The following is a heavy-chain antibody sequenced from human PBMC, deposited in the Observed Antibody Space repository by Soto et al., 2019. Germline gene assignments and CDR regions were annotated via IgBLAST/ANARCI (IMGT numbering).Heavy chain of an antibody. D-gene: IGHD6-19*01. Sequence: SETLSLTCTVSGGSISSYYWSWIRQPPGKGLEWIGYIYYSGSTNYNPSLKSRVTISVDTSKNQFSLKLSSVTAADTAVYYCARSSGWPPAWGFDPWGQGTLVTVSS. CDR2: IYYSGST. CDR1: GGSISSYY. V-gene: IGHV4-59*01. J-gene: IGHJ5*02. CDR3: ARSSGWPPAWGFDP.